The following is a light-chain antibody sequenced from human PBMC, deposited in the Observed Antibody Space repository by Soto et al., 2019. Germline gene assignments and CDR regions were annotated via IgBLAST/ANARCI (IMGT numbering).Light chain of an antibody. CDR3: CSYAGSSGV. Sequence: QSVLTQPASVSGSPGQSITISCTGTSSDVGSYNLVSWYQQHPGKAPKLMIYEGVKRPSGVSNRFSGSKSGNTASLTISGLQAEDEADYYCCSYAGSSGVFGAGTKVTVL. CDR1: SSDVGSYNL. CDR2: EGV. J-gene: IGLJ1*01. V-gene: IGLV2-23*01.